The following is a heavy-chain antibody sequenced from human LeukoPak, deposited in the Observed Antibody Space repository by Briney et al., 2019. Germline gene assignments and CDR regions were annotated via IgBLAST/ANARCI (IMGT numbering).Heavy chain of an antibody. CDR3: ARGLSSSSSLYFDY. Sequence: PSETLSLTCAVYGGSFSGYYWSWIRQPPGKGLEWIGEINHSGSTNYNPSLKSRVTISVDTSKNQFSLKLSSVTAADTAVYYCARGLSSSSSLYFDYWGQGTLVTVSS. J-gene: IGHJ4*02. CDR1: GGSFSGYY. CDR2: INHSGST. D-gene: IGHD6-6*01. V-gene: IGHV4-34*01.